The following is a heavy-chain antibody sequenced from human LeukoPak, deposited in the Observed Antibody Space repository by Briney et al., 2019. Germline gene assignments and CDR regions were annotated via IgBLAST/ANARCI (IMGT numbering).Heavy chain of an antibody. CDR2: IYYSGST. D-gene: IGHD1-26*01. V-gene: IGHV4-39*01. CDR1: GGSISSSSYH. CDR3: ARGDWELLYP. J-gene: IGHJ5*02. Sequence: SETLSLTCTVSGGSISSSSYHWGWIRQPPGKGLEWIGSIYYSGSTYYNPSLKSRVTISVDTSKNQFSLKLSSVTAADTAVYYCARGDWELLYPWGQGTLVTVSS.